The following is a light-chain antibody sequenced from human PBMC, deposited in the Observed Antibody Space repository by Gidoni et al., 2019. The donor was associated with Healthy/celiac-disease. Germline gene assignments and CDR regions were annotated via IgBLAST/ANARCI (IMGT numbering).Light chain of an antibody. Sequence: SYELTQPPSVSVSPGQTASITCSGDTLGDKYACWYQQKPGQSPVLVIYQDSKRHSGIPERFSGSNSGNTATLTISGTQAMDEADYYCQAWDSSTAVVFGGGTKLTVL. CDR2: QDS. CDR3: QAWDSSTAVV. V-gene: IGLV3-1*01. CDR1: TLGDKY. J-gene: IGLJ2*01.